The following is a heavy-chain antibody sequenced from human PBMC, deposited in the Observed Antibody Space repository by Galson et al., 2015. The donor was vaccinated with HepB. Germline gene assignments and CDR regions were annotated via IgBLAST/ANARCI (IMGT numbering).Heavy chain of an antibody. Sequence: SVKVSCKVSGYSLSKLSMHWVRQAPGQGLEWMGGFAPEDDGKNFARRFQGRVTLTEDTSTDTAYMELSSLRSEDTAVYYCATEEGAIAAAVAGRLYNYYGMDVWGQGTSVTVS. CDR2: FAPEDDGK. J-gene: IGHJ6*02. D-gene: IGHD6-13*01. CDR3: ATEEGAIAAAVAGRLYNYYGMDV. CDR1: GYSLSKLS. V-gene: IGHV1-24*01.